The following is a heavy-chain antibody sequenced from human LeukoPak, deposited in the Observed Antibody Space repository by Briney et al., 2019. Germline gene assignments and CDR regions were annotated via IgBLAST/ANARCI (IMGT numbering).Heavy chain of an antibody. CDR1: GYNFTNKW. V-gene: IGHV5-51*01. CDR2: IYPGDSDT. CDR3: ARGCHWFDP. D-gene: IGHD2-15*01. Sequence: GESLEISCKGSGYNFTNKWIGRVRQLPGKGLERMGIIYPGDSDTRYSPSFQGQVTISADKSISTAYLQWSSLKASDTAMYYCARGCHWFDPWGQGTLVTVSS. J-gene: IGHJ5*02.